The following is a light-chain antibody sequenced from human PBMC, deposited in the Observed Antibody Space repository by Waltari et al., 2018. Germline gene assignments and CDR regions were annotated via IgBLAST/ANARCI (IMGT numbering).Light chain of an antibody. V-gene: IGKV1-33*01. CDR1: QDISNF. Sequence: DIQMTQSPSSLSASVGDRATITCRATQDISNFLNWYQQKPGKAPKLLIYDASNLETGVPSRFSGRGSGTAFTFTISSLQPEDFATYYCQQHDNLPLTFGGGTKVEIK. CDR2: DAS. J-gene: IGKJ4*01. CDR3: QQHDNLPLT.